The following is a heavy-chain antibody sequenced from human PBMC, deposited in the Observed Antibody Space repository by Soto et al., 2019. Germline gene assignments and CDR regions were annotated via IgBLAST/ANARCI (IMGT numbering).Heavy chain of an antibody. CDR3: ARGCSGGSCYRRDAFDI. CDR2: IIPIFGTA. Sequence: QVQLVQSGAEVKKPGSSVKVSCKASGGTFSSYAISWVRQAPGQGLEWMGGIIPIFGTANYAQKFQGRVTSTADESPSTAYMELSSLRSEDTAVYYCARGCSGGSCYRRDAFDIWGQGTMVTVSS. D-gene: IGHD2-15*01. V-gene: IGHV1-69*01. J-gene: IGHJ3*02. CDR1: GGTFSSYA.